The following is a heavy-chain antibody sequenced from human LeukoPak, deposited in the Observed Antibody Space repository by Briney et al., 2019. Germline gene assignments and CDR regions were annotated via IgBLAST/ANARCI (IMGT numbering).Heavy chain of an antibody. CDR1: GFTFSSYA. J-gene: IGHJ2*01. CDR3: ARDRDSRWDFDL. CDR2: ISYDGGNK. Sequence: GRSLRLSCAASGFTFSSYAMHWVRQAPGKGLEWVAVISYDGGNKYYADSVKGRFTISRDNAKNSLYLQMNSLRADDTAVYYCARDRDSRWDFDLWGRGTLVTVSS. D-gene: IGHD3-22*01. V-gene: IGHV3-30-3*01.